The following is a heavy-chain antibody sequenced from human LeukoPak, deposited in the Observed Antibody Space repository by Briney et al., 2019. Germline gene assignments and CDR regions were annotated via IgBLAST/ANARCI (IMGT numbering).Heavy chain of an antibody. CDR2: ISDSSTTI. J-gene: IGHJ5*02. Sequence: GGSLRLSCAASGFTFSSYNMNWVRQAPGKGLEWVSYISDSSTTIYYADSVKGRFTISRDNSKNTLYLQMNSLRAEDTAVYYCAHPTEYSSSWYGNWFDPWGQGTLVTVSS. D-gene: IGHD6-13*01. CDR3: AHPTEYSSSWYGNWFDP. CDR1: GFTFSSYN. V-gene: IGHV3-48*01.